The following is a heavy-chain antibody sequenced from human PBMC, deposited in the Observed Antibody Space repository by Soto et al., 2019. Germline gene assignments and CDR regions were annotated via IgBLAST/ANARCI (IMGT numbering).Heavy chain of an antibody. V-gene: IGHV3-66*01. CDR1: GFNVSNIY. D-gene: IGHD3-10*01. CDR3: ASLPWFPDAFDI. J-gene: IGHJ3*02. Sequence: GVSMRLRSAASGFNVSNIYMSWVSQAPGKGLEWVSVIYSGGSTYYADSVKGRFTISRDNSKNTLYLQMNSLRAEDTAVYYCASLPWFPDAFDIWGQGTMVTVSS. CDR2: IYSGGST.